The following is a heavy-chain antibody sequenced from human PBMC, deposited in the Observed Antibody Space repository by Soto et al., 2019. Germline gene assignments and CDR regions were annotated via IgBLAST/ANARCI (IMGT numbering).Heavy chain of an antibody. CDR3: ARLTGEYCSSTSCQDFDY. CDR1: GGSISSYY. V-gene: IGHV4-59*08. CDR2: IYYSGST. Sequence: SETLSLTCTVSGGSISSYYWSWIRQPPGKGLEWIGYIYYSGSTNYNPSLKSRVTISVDTSKNQFSLKLSSVTAADTAVYYCARLTGEYCSSTSCQDFDYWGQRTLVTVSS. D-gene: IGHD2-2*01. J-gene: IGHJ4*02.